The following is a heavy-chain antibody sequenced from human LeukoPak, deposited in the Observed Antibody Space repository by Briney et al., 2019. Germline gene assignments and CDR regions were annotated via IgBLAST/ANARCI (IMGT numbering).Heavy chain of an antibody. CDR3: ARDQSTGYFDY. D-gene: IGHD3-10*01. CDR2: ISSSSSYI. CDR1: GFTFSSYS. V-gene: IGHV3-21*01. Sequence: PGGSLRLSCAASGFTFSSYSMNWVRQAPGKGLEWVSSISSSSSYIYYADSVKGRFTISRDNAKDSLYLQMNSLRAEDTAVYHCARDQSTGYFDYCGQGTLVTVSS. J-gene: IGHJ4*02.